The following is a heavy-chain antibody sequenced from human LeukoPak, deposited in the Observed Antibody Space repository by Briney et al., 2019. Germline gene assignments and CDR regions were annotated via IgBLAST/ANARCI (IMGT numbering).Heavy chain of an antibody. CDR2: ISYDGSNK. Sequence: GRSLRLSCAASGFTFSSYGMHWVRQAPGKGLEWVAVISYDGSNKYYADSVKGRFTISRDNYKNTLYLQMNSLRAEDTAVYYCAKEGSGSGELDYWGQGTLVTVSS. J-gene: IGHJ4*02. CDR1: GFTFSSYG. D-gene: IGHD1-26*01. CDR3: AKEGSGSGELDY. V-gene: IGHV3-30*18.